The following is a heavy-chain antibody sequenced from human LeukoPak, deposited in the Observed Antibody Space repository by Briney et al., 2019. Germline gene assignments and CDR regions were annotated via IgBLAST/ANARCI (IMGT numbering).Heavy chain of an antibody. V-gene: IGHV4-39*07. CDR2: IYYSGST. CDR1: GGSISSSSYY. Sequence: PSETLSLTCTVSGGSISSSSYYWGWIRQPPGTGLEWIGSIYYSGSTYYNPSLKSRVTISVDTSKNQFSLKLSSVTAADTAVYYCASGSPGYSYGLDYWGQGTLVTVSS. CDR3: ASGSPGYSYGLDY. D-gene: IGHD5-18*01. J-gene: IGHJ4*02.